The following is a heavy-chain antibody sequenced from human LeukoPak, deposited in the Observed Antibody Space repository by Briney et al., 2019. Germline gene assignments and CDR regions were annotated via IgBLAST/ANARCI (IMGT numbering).Heavy chain of an antibody. CDR1: GFTFSSYW. CDR2: IKQDGSEK. D-gene: IGHD6-13*01. V-gene: IGHV3-7*01. Sequence: GGSLRLSCAASGFTFSSYWMSWVRQAPGKGLEWVANIKQDGSEKYYVDSVKGRFTISRDNAKNSLYLQMNSLRAEDTAVYHCARDPAPYSSSSNWFDPWGQGTLVTVSS. CDR3: ARDPAPYSSSSNWFDP. J-gene: IGHJ5*02.